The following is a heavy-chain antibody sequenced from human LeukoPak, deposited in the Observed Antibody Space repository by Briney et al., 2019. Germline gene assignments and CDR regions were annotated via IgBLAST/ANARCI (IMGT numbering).Heavy chain of an antibody. CDR3: ARSDTAMAFDY. Sequence: SETLSLTCTVSGGSISSSSYYWGWIRQPPGKGLEWIGSIYYSGSTYYNPSLKSRVTISVDTSKNQFSLKLSSATAADTTVYYCARSDTAMAFDYWGQGTLVTVSS. J-gene: IGHJ4*02. CDR2: IYYSGST. CDR1: GGSISSSSYY. D-gene: IGHD5-18*01. V-gene: IGHV4-39*01.